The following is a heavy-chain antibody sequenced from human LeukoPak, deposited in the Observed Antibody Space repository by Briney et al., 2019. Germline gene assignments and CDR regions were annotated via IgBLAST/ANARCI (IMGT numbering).Heavy chain of an antibody. D-gene: IGHD2-15*01. CDR3: ARDHCSGGSCYYFDY. CDR1: GFTVNSKY. Sequence: GGSLRLSGAASGFTVNSKYMSWVRQAPGKGLEGVSGILSGGITYYADSVKGRFTISRDNSKNTMYLQLNSLRAEDTAVYYCARDHCSGGSCYYFDYWGQGTLVTVSS. CDR2: ILSGGIT. V-gene: IGHV3-66*02. J-gene: IGHJ4*02.